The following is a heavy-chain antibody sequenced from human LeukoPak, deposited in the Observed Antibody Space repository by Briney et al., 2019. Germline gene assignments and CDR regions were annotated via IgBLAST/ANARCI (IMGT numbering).Heavy chain of an antibody. Sequence: VASVKVSCKASGYTFNNFGISWVRQAPGQGLEWMGWISAYNGDTKYAEKVQDRVTMTTDTSTSTVYMELRSLTSDDTAVYYCARDRRARGLWFGEARGYWGQGTQVTVSS. D-gene: IGHD3-10*01. CDR2: ISAYNGDT. V-gene: IGHV1-18*01. CDR3: ARDRRARGLWFGEARGY. CDR1: GYTFNNFG. J-gene: IGHJ4*02.